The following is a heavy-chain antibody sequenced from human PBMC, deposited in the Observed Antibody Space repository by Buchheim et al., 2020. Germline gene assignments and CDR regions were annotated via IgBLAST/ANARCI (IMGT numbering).Heavy chain of an antibody. CDR1: GFTFSSHW. V-gene: IGHV3-7*03. J-gene: IGHJ4*02. CDR3: ARSRGWSILDY. D-gene: IGHD3-3*01. Sequence: EVQLVESGGGVVQPGGSLKLSCAASGFTFSSHWMFWVRQAPGKGLEWVASIKEDGSQTYYVDSVKGRFTISRDNAKNSLFLQMNSLRPEDTAVYHCARSRGWSILDYWGPGTL. CDR2: IKEDGSQT.